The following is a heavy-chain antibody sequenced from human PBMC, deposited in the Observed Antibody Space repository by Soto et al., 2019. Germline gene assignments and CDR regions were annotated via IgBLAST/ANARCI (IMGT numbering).Heavy chain of an antibody. D-gene: IGHD3-22*01. CDR3: VRTTYFSDSSGYTRCFDF. CDR1: GRTFSSYA. J-gene: IGHJ4*02. V-gene: IGHV1-69*06. CDR2: IIPIFGTA. Sequence: SVKVSCKASGRTFSSYAISWVRQAPGQGLEWMGGIIPIFGTANYAQKFQGRVTITADKSTSTAYMELSSLRSEDTAVYYCVRTTYFSDSSGYTRCFDFWGQGTLVTVSS.